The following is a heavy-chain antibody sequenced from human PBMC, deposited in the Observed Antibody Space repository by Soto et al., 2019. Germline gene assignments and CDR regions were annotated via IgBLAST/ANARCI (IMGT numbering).Heavy chain of an antibody. V-gene: IGHV3-21*01. Sequence: LRLSCAASRFTFSSYSMNWVRQAPGKGLEWVSSISSSSSYIYYADSVKGRFTISRDNAKNSLYLQMNSLRAEDTAVYYCARVRLVRFNSYYYGMDVWGQGTTVTVSS. D-gene: IGHD2-2*01. J-gene: IGHJ6*02. CDR1: RFTFSSYS. CDR3: ARVRLVRFNSYYYGMDV. CDR2: ISSSSSYI.